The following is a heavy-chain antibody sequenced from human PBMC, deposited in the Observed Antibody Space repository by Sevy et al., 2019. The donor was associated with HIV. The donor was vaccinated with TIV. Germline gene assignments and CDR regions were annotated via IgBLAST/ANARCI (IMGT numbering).Heavy chain of an antibody. CDR1: GFTFSTYD. D-gene: IGHD2-8*01. Sequence: GGSLRLSCAASGFTFSTYDMHWVRQAPGKGLEWVAYIRYDGSNKYYADSVRGRFTISRDNSKNTRYLQMKSLRAEDXXXXXCARGRKTTQEWLEELDYYYGVDVWGQGTTVTVSS. CDR3: ARGRKTTQEWLEELDYYYGVDV. J-gene: IGHJ6*02. CDR2: IRYDGSNK. V-gene: IGHV3-30*02.